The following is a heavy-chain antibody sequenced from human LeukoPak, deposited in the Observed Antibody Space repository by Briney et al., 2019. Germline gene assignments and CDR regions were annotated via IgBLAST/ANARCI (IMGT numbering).Heavy chain of an antibody. Sequence: SQTLSLTCAVSGGSISSDDYSWSWIRQPPGKGLEWIGYIFHSGSTYYNPSLKSRVTISVDRSKNQFSLKLSSVTAADTAVYYCARELWFVNAPGSWFDPWGQGTLVTVSS. D-gene: IGHD3-10*01. CDR3: ARELWFVNAPGSWFDP. J-gene: IGHJ5*02. V-gene: IGHV4-30-2*01. CDR2: IFHSGST. CDR1: GGSISSDDYS.